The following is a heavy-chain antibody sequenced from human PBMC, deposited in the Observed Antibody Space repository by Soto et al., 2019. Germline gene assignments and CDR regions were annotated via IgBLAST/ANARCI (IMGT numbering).Heavy chain of an antibody. D-gene: IGHD6-13*01. Sequence: ASVKVSCKASGYTFTSYGISWVRQAPGQGLEWMGWISAYNGNTNYAQKLQGRVTMTTDTSTSTAYMELRSLRSDDTAVYYCARDRRNPTERRSLEQQLVLGWFDPWGQGTLVTVSS. J-gene: IGHJ5*02. CDR1: GYTFTSYG. CDR2: ISAYNGNT. CDR3: ARDRRNPTERRSLEQQLVLGWFDP. V-gene: IGHV1-18*01.